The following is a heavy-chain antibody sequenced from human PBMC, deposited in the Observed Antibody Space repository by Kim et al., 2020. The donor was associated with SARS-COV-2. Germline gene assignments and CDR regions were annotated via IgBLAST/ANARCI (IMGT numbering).Heavy chain of an antibody. D-gene: IGHD3-10*01. CDR1: GFTFSSYG. CDR2: IWYDGSNK. Sequence: GGSLRLSCAASGFTFSSYGMHWVRQAPGKGLEWVAVIWYDGSNKYYADSVKGRFTISRDNSKNTLYLQMNSLRAEDTAVYYCAKMAYGSGSYELYYYYYGMDVWGQGTTVTVSS. J-gene: IGHJ6*02. CDR3: AKMAYGSGSYELYYYYYGMDV. V-gene: IGHV3-33*06.